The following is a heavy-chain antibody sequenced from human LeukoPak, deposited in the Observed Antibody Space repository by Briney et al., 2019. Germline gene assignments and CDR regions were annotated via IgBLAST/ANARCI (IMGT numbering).Heavy chain of an antibody. CDR2: ISSSSSYI. D-gene: IGHD5-18*01. V-gene: IGHV3-21*01. J-gene: IGHJ3*02. CDR1: GFTFSSYS. CDR3: ARGRHSYGPPTDAFDI. Sequence: PGGSLRLSCAASGFTFSSYSMNWVRQAPGKGLEWVSSISSSSSYIYYADSVKGRFTISRDNAKNSLYLQMNSPRAEDTAVYYCARGRHSYGPPTDAFDIWGQGTMVTVSS.